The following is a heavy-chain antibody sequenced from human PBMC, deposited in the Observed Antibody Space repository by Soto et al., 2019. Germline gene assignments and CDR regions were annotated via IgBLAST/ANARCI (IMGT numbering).Heavy chain of an antibody. CDR3: ARDRQYYYYGMHV. V-gene: IGHV4-38-2*02. CDR2: IYHSGST. CDR1: GYSISSGYY. J-gene: IGHJ6*02. Sequence: SETLSLTCAVSGYSISSGYYWGWIRQPPGKGLEWIGSIYHSGSTYYNPSLKSRVTISVDTSKNQFSLKLSSVTAADTAVYYCARDRQYYYYGMHVWGQGTTVTVS.